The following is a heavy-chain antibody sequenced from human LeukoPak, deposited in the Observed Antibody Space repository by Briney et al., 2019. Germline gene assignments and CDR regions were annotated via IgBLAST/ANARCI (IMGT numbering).Heavy chain of an antibody. Sequence: GGSLRLSCAASGFTFSSYAMSWVRQAPGKGLEWVSAISGSGGATYYADSVKGRFTISRDTSKNTLDLQMNSLRAEDTAVYYCAKRSVAGKKAFDYWGQGTLVTVSS. V-gene: IGHV3-23*01. CDR2: ISGSGGAT. J-gene: IGHJ4*02. D-gene: IGHD6-19*01. CDR1: GFTFSSYA. CDR3: AKRSVAGKKAFDY.